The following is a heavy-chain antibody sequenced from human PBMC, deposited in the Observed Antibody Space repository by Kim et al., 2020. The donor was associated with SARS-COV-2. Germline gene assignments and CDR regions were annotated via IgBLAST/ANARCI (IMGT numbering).Heavy chain of an antibody. Sequence: GGSLRLSCAASGFTFSSYAMSWVRQAPGKGLEWVSAISGSGGSTYYADSVKGRFTISRDNSKNTLYLQMNSLRAEDTAVYYCAKDGSLGGYYYVNWFDPWGQGTLVTVSS. D-gene: IGHD3-22*01. CDR3: AKDGSLGGYYYVNWFDP. CDR1: GFTFSSYA. J-gene: IGHJ5*02. CDR2: ISGSGGST. V-gene: IGHV3-23*01.